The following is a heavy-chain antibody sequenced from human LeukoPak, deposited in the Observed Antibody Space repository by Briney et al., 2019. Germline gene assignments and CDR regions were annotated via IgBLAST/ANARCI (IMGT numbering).Heavy chain of an antibody. CDR1: GGAISSYD. Sequence: SETLSLTGTVSGGAISSYDWSWIRQPPGKGLEGSGYIYYSGSTNYNPSLKRRVTISVDTSKNQFSLKLSSVTAADTAVYYCARDGGHNWNPPYFDYWGQGTLVTVSS. CDR2: IYYSGST. CDR3: ARDGGHNWNPPYFDY. J-gene: IGHJ4*02. D-gene: IGHD1-20*01. V-gene: IGHV4-59*01.